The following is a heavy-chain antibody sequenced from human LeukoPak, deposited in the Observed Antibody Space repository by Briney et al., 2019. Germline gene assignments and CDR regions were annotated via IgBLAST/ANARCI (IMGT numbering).Heavy chain of an antibody. CDR3: ARGYYFDY. J-gene: IGHJ4*02. V-gene: IGHV4-61*02. CDR2: IYTSGST. CDR1: GGSISSGSYY. Sequence: SETLSLTCTVSGGSISSGSYYWSWIRQPAGKGLEWIGRIYTSGSTNYNPSLKSRVTISVDTSKNQFSLKLSSVTAADTAVYYCARGYYFDYWGQGTLVTVSS.